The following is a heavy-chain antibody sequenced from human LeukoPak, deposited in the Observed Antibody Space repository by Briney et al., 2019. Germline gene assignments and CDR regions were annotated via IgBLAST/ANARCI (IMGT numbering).Heavy chain of an antibody. D-gene: IGHD3-10*01. CDR2: IYSSDST. CDR3: AKWGAYYYGSGSYSELDY. Sequence: PGGSLRLSCAASGFTVSSNYMSWVRQAPGKGLEWVSVIYSSDSTYYADSVKGRFTISRDNSKNTLYLQMNSLRAEDTAVYYCAKWGAYYYGSGSYSELDYWGQGTLVTVSS. J-gene: IGHJ4*02. CDR1: GFTVSSNY. V-gene: IGHV3-53*01.